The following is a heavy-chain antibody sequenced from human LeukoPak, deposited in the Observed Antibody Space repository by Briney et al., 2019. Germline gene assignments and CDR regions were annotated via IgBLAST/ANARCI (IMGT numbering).Heavy chain of an antibody. J-gene: IGHJ4*02. CDR1: GGSISSYY. V-gene: IGHV4-59*08. Sequence: PSETLSLTCTVSGGSISSYYWSWIRQPPGKGLVWIGYIYYSGSTNYNPSLKSRVTISVDTSKNQFSLKLSSVTAADTAVYYCARLGGSYYDILTGYGEQYYFDYWGQGTLVTVSS. CDR2: IYYSGST. CDR3: ARLGGSYYDILTGYGEQYYFDY. D-gene: IGHD3-9*01.